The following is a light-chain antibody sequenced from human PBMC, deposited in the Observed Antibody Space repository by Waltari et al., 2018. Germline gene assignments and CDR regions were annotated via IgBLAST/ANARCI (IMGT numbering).Light chain of an antibody. CDR2: GAP. CDR1: QSVSST. CDR3: QQYNNWPPYT. Sequence: EIVMTQSPATLSVSPGERATLSCRASQSVSSTLARYQQKPVPAPRLLISGAPTRATGIPAMFSGSGSGTEFTLTISSLQSEDFAVYYCQQYNNWPPYTFGQGTKLEIK. V-gene: IGKV3-15*01. J-gene: IGKJ2*01.